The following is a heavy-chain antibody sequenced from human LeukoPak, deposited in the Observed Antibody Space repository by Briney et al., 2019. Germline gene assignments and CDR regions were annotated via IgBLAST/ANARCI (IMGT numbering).Heavy chain of an antibody. CDR3: AKNYESGRGVPYGMDV. Sequence: GGSLRLSCAASGFTFTSYAMRWVRQAPGKGLEWVSAIGSGSGGTTIYADSVKGRFTISRDNSKNTLYLQMSGLRGEDTAVYYCAKNYESGRGVPYGMDVWGQGTTVTVSS. V-gene: IGHV3-23*01. CDR1: GFTFTSYA. D-gene: IGHD3-10*01. CDR2: IGSGSGGTT. J-gene: IGHJ6*02.